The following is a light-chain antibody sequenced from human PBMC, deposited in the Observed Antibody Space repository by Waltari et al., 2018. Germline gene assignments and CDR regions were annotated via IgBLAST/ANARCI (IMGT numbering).Light chain of an antibody. CDR2: ELI. CDR3: CSYTGTNNFYV. CDR1: SSDIGDYDY. Sequence: QSALTQPPSASGSTGESVTISCTGTSSDIGDYDYVSWYQQHPGKAPKLMIYELIKRPSGVPDRFSGSKSGNTASLTVSWLQAEDEADYYCCSYTGTNNFYVFGTGTKVTVL. V-gene: IGLV2-8*01. J-gene: IGLJ1*01.